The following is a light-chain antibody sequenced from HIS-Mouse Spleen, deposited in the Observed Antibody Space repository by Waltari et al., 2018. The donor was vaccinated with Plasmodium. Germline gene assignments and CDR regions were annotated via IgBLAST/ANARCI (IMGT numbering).Light chain of an antibody. V-gene: IGLV2-14*03. CDR2: DVS. Sequence: QSALTQPASVSGSPGQSITISSTGTSSDVGGYNYVYWYQQHPGKAPKLMIYDVSHRPSGVSNRFSGSKSGNTASLTISGLQAEDEADYYCSSYTSSSTLVFGGGTKLTVL. J-gene: IGLJ2*01. CDR3: SSYTSSSTLV. CDR1: SSDVGGYNY.